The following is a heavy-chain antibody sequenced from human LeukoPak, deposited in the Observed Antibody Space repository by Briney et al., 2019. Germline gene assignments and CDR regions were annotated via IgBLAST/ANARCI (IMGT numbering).Heavy chain of an antibody. D-gene: IGHD3-16*01. J-gene: IGHJ4*02. CDR1: GGTFSTYP. Sequence: VKVSCKSSGGTFSTYPIAWVRQAPGQGLEWMGRIIPILGMANYAQKFQGRVTFTAEESTSTAYMDLSSPTSEDTAVYYCAREGFGEWEQLPFVHWGQGTLVSVSS. CDR2: IIPILGMA. CDR3: AREGFGEWEQLPFVH. V-gene: IGHV1-69*04.